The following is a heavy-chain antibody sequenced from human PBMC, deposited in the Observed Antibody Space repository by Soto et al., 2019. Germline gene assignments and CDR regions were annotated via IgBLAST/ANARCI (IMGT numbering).Heavy chain of an antibody. V-gene: IGHV4-34*01. J-gene: IGHJ4*02. CDR1: GGSFSGYY. Sequence: SETLSLTCAVYGGSFSGYYWSWIRQPPGKGLEWIGEINHSGRTNYNPSLKSRVTISVDTSKNRFSLMLSSVTAADTAVYYCARGVEYSYGLDFWGQGTLVTVSS. CDR2: INHSGRT. CDR3: ARGVEYSYGLDF. D-gene: IGHD5-18*01.